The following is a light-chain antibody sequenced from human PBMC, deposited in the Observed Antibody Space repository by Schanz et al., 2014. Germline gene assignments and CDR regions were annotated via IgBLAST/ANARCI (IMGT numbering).Light chain of an antibody. J-gene: IGLJ1*01. CDR1: SSDVGGYHY. CDR3: SSNGGVNIYV. Sequence: QSVLTQPASVSGSPGQSITISCTGTSSDVGGYHYVSWYQQHPGKAPKLMIYDVSNRPSGVSNRFSGSKSGTTASLTISGLQAEDEADYYCSSNGGVNIYVFGTGTKLTVL. V-gene: IGLV2-14*01. CDR2: DVS.